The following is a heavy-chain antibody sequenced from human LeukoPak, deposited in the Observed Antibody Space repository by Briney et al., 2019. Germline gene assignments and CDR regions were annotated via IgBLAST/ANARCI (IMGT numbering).Heavy chain of an antibody. CDR3: AKDMRAPLPNCFDP. D-gene: IGHD3-16*01. CDR2: IIAYNGKT. V-gene: IGHV1-18*01. CDR1: GYSFTTYG. Sequence: GASVKVSCKASGYSFTTYGISWVRQAPGQGLEWMGWIIAYNGKTNYAQNLQGRETMTTDTATSTAYMELRSLRYDNTAVYYCAKDMRAPLPNCFDPWGQGTLVTVSS. J-gene: IGHJ5*02.